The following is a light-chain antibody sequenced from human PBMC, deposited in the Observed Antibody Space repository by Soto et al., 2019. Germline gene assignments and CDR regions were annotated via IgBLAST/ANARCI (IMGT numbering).Light chain of an antibody. CDR3: QQTYRTLPFT. CDR2: AAS. CDR1: QSISTY. J-gene: IGKJ3*01. Sequence: DIQMTQSPSSLSASVGDRVTITCRTSQSISTYLNWYQQKPGKAPKLLIYAASNLQSGVPSRFSGSGSGTDFTLTINSLQPEDFATYYCQQTYRTLPFTFGPGTKVDIK. V-gene: IGKV1-39*01.